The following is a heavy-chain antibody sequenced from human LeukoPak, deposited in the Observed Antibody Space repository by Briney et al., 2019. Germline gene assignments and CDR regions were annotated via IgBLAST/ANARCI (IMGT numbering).Heavy chain of an antibody. Sequence: GGSLRLSCAASGFTFSRYSMNWVRQAPGKGLEWVSYISSGTSTIYYADSVKGRFTISRDNAMNSLSLQMNSLRAEATAVSYCARGTSSSDYSRLYYFDYWGQGTLVTVSS. J-gene: IGHJ4*02. D-gene: IGHD3-22*01. CDR1: GFTFSRYS. V-gene: IGHV3-48*01. CDR3: ARGTSSSDYSRLYYFDY. CDR2: ISSGTSTI.